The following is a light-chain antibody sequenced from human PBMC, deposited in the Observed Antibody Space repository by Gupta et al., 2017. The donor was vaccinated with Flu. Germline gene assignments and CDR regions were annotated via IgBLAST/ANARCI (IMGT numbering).Light chain of an antibody. Sequence: PATLLLSPRERAPPSCRASQGINKLLAWYQQKPGRPPRPLIFGACNRASGIPASFSGSVSGTEFTLTISSLQCEDFAVYYCQQDVYWPNTFGQGTKVEIK. J-gene: IGKJ1*01. CDR2: GAC. V-gene: IGKV3-15*01. CDR3: QQDVYWPNT. CDR1: QGINKL.